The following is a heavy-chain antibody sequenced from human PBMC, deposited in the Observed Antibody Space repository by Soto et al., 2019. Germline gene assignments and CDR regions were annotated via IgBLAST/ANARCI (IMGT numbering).Heavy chain of an antibody. CDR3: ARESVVVVAATHNWFDP. D-gene: IGHD2-15*01. CDR1: GGSISSGGYY. Sequence: SETLSLTCTVSGGSISSGGYYWSWIRQHPGKGLEWIGYIYYSGSTYYNPSLKSRVTISVDTSKNQFSLKLSSVTAADTAVYYCARESVVVVAATHNWFDPWGQGTLVTVSS. CDR2: IYYSGST. J-gene: IGHJ5*02. V-gene: IGHV4-31*03.